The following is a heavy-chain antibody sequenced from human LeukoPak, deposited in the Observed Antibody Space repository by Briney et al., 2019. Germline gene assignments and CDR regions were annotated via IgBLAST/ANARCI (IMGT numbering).Heavy chain of an antibody. CDR2: ISGSGGST. CDR1: GFTFSSYA. CDR3: AKGTYCSGGSCGLVDY. D-gene: IGHD2-15*01. Sequence: PGGSLRLSCAASGFTFSSYAMSWVRQAPGKGLEWVSAISGSGGSTYYADSVKGRFTISRDNSKNTLYLQMNSLRAEDTAVYYCAKGTYCSGGSCGLVDYWGQGTLVTVSS. V-gene: IGHV3-23*01. J-gene: IGHJ4*02.